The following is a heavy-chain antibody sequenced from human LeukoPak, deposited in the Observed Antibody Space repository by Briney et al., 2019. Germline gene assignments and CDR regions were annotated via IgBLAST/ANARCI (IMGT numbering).Heavy chain of an antibody. J-gene: IGHJ4*02. D-gene: IGHD1-1*01. V-gene: IGHV3-7*01. CDR2: IKQDGSEK. CDR3: ARDSKNGRADDY. CDR1: GFTFSTYW. Sequence: PGGSLRLPCAASGFTFSTYWMTWVRQAPGKGLEWVANIKQDGSEKYYVDSVKGRFTISRDNAKNSLYLQMNSLRAEDTAVYYCARDSKNGRADDYWGQGTLVTVSS.